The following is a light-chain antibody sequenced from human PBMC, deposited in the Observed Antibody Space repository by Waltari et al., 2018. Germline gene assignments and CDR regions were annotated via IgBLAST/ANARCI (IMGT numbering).Light chain of an antibody. J-gene: IGKJ1*01. CDR1: QTIGSS. CDR2: AAS. CDR3: QQTYSIPKR. Sequence: DIQMTQSPSSLSASVGDRVTITCRARQTIGSSLNWYQQKPGKAPNLLIYAASSLQSAVPSRFSGSGSGTDFTLTISSLEPEDFATYYCQQTYSIPKRFGQGTKVEIK. V-gene: IGKV1-39*01.